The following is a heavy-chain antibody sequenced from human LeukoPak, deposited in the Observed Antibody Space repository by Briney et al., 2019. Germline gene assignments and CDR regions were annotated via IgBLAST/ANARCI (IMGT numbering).Heavy chain of an antibody. J-gene: IGHJ5*02. CDR3: AKGPRYCTNGVCYSGVFDP. Sequence: GGSLRLSCAASGFAFDDYAMHWVRQAPGKGLEWVSLISGDGGSTYYADSVKGRFTISRDNSKNSLYLQMNSLITEDTALYYCAKGPRYCTNGVCYSGVFDPWGQGTLVTVSS. V-gene: IGHV3-43*02. D-gene: IGHD2-8*01. CDR1: GFAFDDYA. CDR2: ISGDGGST.